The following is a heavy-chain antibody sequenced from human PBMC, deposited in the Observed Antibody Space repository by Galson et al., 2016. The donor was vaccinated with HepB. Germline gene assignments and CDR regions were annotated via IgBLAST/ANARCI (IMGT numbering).Heavy chain of an antibody. Sequence: SLRLSCAASGFTFSNAWMSWVRQAPGKGLEWIGRIKSKTDGGTTDYAAPVKGRFTISRNDSKNTLYLQMNSLKTEDTALYYCTTEARIAVAEFRNWGQGTLVTVSS. V-gene: IGHV3-15*01. CDR1: GFTFSNAW. CDR2: IKSKTDGGTT. J-gene: IGHJ4*02. D-gene: IGHD6-19*01. CDR3: TTEARIAVAEFRN.